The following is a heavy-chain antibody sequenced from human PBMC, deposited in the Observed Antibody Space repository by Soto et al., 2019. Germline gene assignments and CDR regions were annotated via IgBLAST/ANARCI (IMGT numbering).Heavy chain of an antibody. V-gene: IGHV1-69*01. Sequence: QVQLVQSGAEVKTPGSSVKVSCKASGGTFRSSAISWVRQAPGPGLEWMGGIIPIFGTANYAQKFQGRVTITADESTSTAYMELSSLRSEDTAVYYCAREKEGGNWFDPWGQGTLVTVSS. CDR1: GGTFRSSA. D-gene: IGHD2-15*01. J-gene: IGHJ5*02. CDR2: IIPIFGTA. CDR3: AREKEGGNWFDP.